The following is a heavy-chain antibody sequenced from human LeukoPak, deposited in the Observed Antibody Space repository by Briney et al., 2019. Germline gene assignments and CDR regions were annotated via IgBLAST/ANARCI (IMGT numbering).Heavy chain of an antibody. D-gene: IGHD2-15*01. J-gene: IGHJ3*02. CDR1: GGSISNYY. CDR2: IFSSGST. Sequence: SETLSLTCTVSGGSISNYYWSWIRQPPGKGLELIGYIFSSGSTNYNPSLASRVTISLVTSKNQFSLRLRSVTAADTAVYYCARHLPRTDIGYAFDIWGQGTVVTVSS. CDR3: ARHLPRTDIGYAFDI. V-gene: IGHV4-59*08.